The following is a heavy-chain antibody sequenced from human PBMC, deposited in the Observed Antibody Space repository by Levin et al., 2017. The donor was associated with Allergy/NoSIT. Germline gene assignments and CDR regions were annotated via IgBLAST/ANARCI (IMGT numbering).Heavy chain of an antibody. Sequence: HPGGSLRLSCVVSGFSITDYEMNWVRQAPGKGLEWVSGIRSGGYVTAYADSVKGRFTFSRDTATNSLYLQMNSLRAEDTAIYYCARRFDSWGQGTLVTVSS. J-gene: IGHJ4*02. CDR1: GFSITDYE. CDR2: IRSGGYVT. CDR3: ARRFDS. V-gene: IGHV3-48*03.